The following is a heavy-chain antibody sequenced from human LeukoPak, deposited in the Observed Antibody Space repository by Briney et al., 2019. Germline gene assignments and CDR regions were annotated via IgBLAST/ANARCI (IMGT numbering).Heavy chain of an antibody. J-gene: IGHJ4*02. CDR1: GGSISSYY. D-gene: IGHD6-19*01. V-gene: IGHV4-59*08. CDR3: AGHGSRAVAGYFDY. CDR2: IYYSGST. Sequence: SETLSLTCTVSGGSISSYYWSWIRQSPGKGLEWIGYIYYSGSTYYNPSLTSRVTISADTSKNQFSLRLTSVTAADTAVYYCAGHGSRAVAGYFDYWGQGTRVTVSS.